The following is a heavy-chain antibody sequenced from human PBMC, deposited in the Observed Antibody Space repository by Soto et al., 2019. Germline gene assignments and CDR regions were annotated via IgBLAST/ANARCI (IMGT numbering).Heavy chain of an antibody. CDR1: GFTFSSYA. J-gene: IGHJ4*02. Sequence: GGSLRLSCAASGFTFSSYAMSWVRQAPGKGLEWVSTITASGGSTYYVDSVKGRITISRDNSKNTLSLQMSSLRAEDTAVYYCAKVGDYTHYYFDYWGQGTLVTVSS. V-gene: IGHV3-23*01. CDR2: ITASGGST. D-gene: IGHD2-21*01. CDR3: AKVGDYTHYYFDY.